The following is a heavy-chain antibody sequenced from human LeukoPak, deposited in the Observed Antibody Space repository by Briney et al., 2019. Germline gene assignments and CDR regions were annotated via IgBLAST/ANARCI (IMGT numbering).Heavy chain of an antibody. CDR3: ARVLEKIQYSSSRYFDL. V-gene: IGHV4-38-2*02. Sequence: SETLSLTCTLSGYSISSAYYWGWIRQPPGKGLEWIGSIYHSGSTYYNPSLKSRVAISVDTSKNQFSLRLSSVTAADTAVYYCARVLEKIQYSSSRYFDLWGRGTLVTVSS. J-gene: IGHJ2*01. CDR1: GYSISSAYY. D-gene: IGHD6-13*01. CDR2: IYHSGST.